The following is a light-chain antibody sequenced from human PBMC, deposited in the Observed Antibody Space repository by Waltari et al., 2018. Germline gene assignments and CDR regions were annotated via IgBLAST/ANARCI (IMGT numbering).Light chain of an antibody. CDR2: DDG. J-gene: IGLJ1*01. Sequence: SYVLTQPPSVSVAPGQTARISCADNNIGSKNVHWYQQKPGQAPVLVVYDDGDRPSGIPERFSGSNSGNTATLTISRVDAGDEADYYCQVWDSGSDHYVFGTVTKVTVL. CDR3: QVWDSGSDHYV. V-gene: IGLV3-21*02. CDR1: NIGSKN.